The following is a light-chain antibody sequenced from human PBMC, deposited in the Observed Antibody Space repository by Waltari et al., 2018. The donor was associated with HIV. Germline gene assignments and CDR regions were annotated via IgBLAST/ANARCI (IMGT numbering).Light chain of an antibody. CDR3: QQADSFPLT. J-gene: IGKJ4*01. CDR2: SAT. V-gene: IGKV1-12*01. CDR1: QGVSSW. Sequence: DIQMTQSPSSVSASVGDRVTLTCRAGQGVSSWLAWYQQKKGQAPKLLIYSATILQTGVPSRFSGSGSGTDFTLTISSLQPEDFATYFCQQADSFPLTFGGGTKVE.